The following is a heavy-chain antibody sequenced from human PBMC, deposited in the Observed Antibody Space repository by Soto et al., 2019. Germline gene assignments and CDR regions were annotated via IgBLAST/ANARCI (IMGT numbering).Heavy chain of an antibody. V-gene: IGHV1-69*13. J-gene: IGHJ4*02. D-gene: IGHD2-2*01. Sequence: SVKVSCKASGGTFSSYAISWVRQAPGQGLEWMGGIIPIFGTANYAQKFQGRVTITADESTSTAYMELSSLRSEDTAVYYCARGEEDIVVVPAAMFGFDYWGQGTLVTSPQ. CDR1: GGTFSSYA. CDR3: ARGEEDIVVVPAAMFGFDY. CDR2: IIPIFGTA.